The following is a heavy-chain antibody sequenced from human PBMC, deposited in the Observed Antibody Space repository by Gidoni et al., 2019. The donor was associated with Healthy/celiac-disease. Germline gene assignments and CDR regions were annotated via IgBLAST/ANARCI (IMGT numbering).Heavy chain of an antibody. Sequence: EVQLVESGGGLVQPGWSLRLSCAASGFTFSSYWMHWVRQAPGKGLVWVSRINSDGSSTSYADSVKGRFTISRDNAKNTLYLQMNSLRAEDTAVYYCAREDDYVWGSYRWDSRLDYWGQGTLVTVSS. CDR3: AREDDYVWGSYRWDSRLDY. CDR1: GFTFSSYW. D-gene: IGHD3-16*02. CDR2: INSDGSST. V-gene: IGHV3-74*01. J-gene: IGHJ4*02.